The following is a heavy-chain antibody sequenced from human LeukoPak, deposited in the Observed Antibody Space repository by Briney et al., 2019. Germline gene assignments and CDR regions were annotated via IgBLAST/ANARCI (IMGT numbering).Heavy chain of an antibody. CDR1: GYTFTGYY. J-gene: IGHJ6*03. D-gene: IGHD3-16*01. CDR2: INPNSGGT. Sequence: ASVKVSCKASGYTFTGYYMHWVRQAPGQGLEWMGWINPNSGGTNYAQKFQGRVTMTRDTSISTAYMELSRLRSDDTAVYYCASGLLGDRSYYYYMDVWGKGTTVTVSS. V-gene: IGHV1-2*02. CDR3: ASGLLGDRSYYYYMDV.